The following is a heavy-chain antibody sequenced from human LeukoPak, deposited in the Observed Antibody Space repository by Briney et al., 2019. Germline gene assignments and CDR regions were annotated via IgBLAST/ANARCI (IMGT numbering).Heavy chain of an antibody. CDR3: AKDRPYGDYGQGTPPDDY. CDR2: ISSSSSTI. V-gene: IGHV3-48*01. D-gene: IGHD4-17*01. Sequence: PGGSLRLSCAASGFTFSTYSMNWVRQAPGKGLEWVSYISSSSSTIYYADSVKGRFTISRDNAKNSLYLQMNSLRAEDTAVYYCAKDRPYGDYGQGTPPDDYWGQGTLVTVSS. CDR1: GFTFSTYS. J-gene: IGHJ4*02.